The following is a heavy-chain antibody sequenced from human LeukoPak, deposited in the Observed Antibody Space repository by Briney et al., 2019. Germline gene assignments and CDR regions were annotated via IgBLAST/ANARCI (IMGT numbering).Heavy chain of an antibody. Sequence: SETLSLTCTVSGGSISSYYWSWIRQPPGRGLEWIGYIYYTGSTTYNPSLKSRVTISLDMSKYQFSLKLSSVTAADTAVYFCAREIGFKGWFDPWGQGTLVTVSS. J-gene: IGHJ5*02. CDR2: IYYTGST. CDR3: AREIGFKGWFDP. V-gene: IGHV4-59*01. D-gene: IGHD2-15*01. CDR1: GGSISSYY.